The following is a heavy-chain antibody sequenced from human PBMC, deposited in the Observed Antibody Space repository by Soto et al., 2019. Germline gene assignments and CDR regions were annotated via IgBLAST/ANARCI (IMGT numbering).Heavy chain of an antibody. D-gene: IGHD5-18*01. CDR1: GFTFRSYA. Sequence: GGSLRLSCAASGFTFRSYAMHWVRQAPGKGLEWVAVISYDGDNKYYADSVKGRFTISRDNSKSTLYLQMNSLGPEDTALYFCASARVYITCQYGLPFDYWDQGSLVTVSS. J-gene: IGHJ4*02. CDR2: ISYDGDNK. CDR3: ASARVYITCQYGLPFDY. V-gene: IGHV3-30-3*01.